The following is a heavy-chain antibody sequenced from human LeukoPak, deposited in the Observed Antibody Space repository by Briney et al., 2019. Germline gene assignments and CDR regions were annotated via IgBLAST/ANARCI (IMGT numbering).Heavy chain of an antibody. D-gene: IGHD7-27*01. J-gene: IGHJ4*02. V-gene: IGHV4-39*01. CDR3: ARLDWGSGGSGSFDY. CDR2: IYYSGST. CDR1: GFTFSSSA. Sequence: GSLRLSCAASGFTFSSSAMGWVRQPPGKGLEWIGSIYYSGSTYYNPSLKSRVTISVDTSKNQFSLKLSSVTAADTAVYYCARLDWGSGGSGSFDYWGQGTLVTVSS.